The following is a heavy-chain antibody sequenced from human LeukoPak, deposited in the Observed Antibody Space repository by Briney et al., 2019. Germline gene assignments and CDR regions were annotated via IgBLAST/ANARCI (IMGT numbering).Heavy chain of an antibody. CDR1: GFTFSNYW. J-gene: IGHJ4*02. CDR3: AGRYCSNGVCPFDS. CDR2: IKQDGSEK. Sequence: GGSLRLFCAASGFTFSNYWMGWVRQAPGKGLEWVANIKQDGSEKRYVDPVKGRFTISRDNANNSLYLQMNSLRVEDTAVYYCAGRYCSNGVCPFDSWGQGTLVTVSS. V-gene: IGHV3-7*01. D-gene: IGHD2-8*01.